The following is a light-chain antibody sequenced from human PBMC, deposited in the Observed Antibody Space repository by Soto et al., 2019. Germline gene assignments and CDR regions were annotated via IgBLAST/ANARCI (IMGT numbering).Light chain of an antibody. V-gene: IGKV3D-15*01. CDR3: QQHKNWPWT. CDR1: QTLFSN. CDR2: GAS. J-gene: IGKJ1*01. Sequence: EIVMTQSPATLSLSPGERATLSCRASQTLFSNLAWYQQKPGQTPRLLIYGASTRATGIPARFSGSGSGTEFTLTISSLQSEDFAVYYCQQHKNWPWTFGQGTKVDIK.